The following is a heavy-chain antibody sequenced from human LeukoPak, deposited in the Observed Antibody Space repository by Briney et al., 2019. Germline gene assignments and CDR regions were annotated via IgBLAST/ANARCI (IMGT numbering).Heavy chain of an antibody. V-gene: IGHV3-74*01. CDR2: ISPTGSTT. Sequence: GSLSLSCTASGFSFSGHWMHWARQLPGKGLVWVSRISPTGSTTSYADSVKGRFTVSRDNAKNTLYLQVNNLRAEDTAVYYCARGPNSNWSGLDFWGQGTLLTVSS. J-gene: IGHJ4*02. CDR1: GFSFSGHW. CDR3: ARGPNSNWSGLDF. D-gene: IGHD6-6*01.